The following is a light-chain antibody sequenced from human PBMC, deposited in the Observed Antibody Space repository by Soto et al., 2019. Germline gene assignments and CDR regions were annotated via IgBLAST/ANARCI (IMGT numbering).Light chain of an antibody. Sequence: MQNHQNTSTLSASVGDRVTITCRASQSISTWLAWYQQKPGKAPKLLIYKASSLESGVPSRFSGSGSGTEFTLTISGLQPDDFATYYCQQYNNYPRTFGGGTKVDIK. J-gene: IGKJ4*01. CDR3: QQYNNYPRT. V-gene: IGKV1-5*03. CDR2: KAS. CDR1: QSISTW.